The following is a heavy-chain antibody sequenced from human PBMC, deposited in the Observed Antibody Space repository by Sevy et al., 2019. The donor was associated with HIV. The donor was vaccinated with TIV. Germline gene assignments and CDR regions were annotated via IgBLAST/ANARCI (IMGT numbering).Heavy chain of an antibody. V-gene: IGHV3-30-3*01. CDR1: GFTFSSYA. CDR3: ARTEWELLPFDY. J-gene: IGHJ4*02. CDR2: ISYDGSNK. Sequence: GGSLRISCAASGFTFSSYAMHWVRQAPGKGLEWVAVISYDGSNKYYADSVKGRFTISRDNSKNTLYLQMNSLRAEDTAVYYCARTEWELLPFDYWGQGTLVTVSS. D-gene: IGHD1-26*01.